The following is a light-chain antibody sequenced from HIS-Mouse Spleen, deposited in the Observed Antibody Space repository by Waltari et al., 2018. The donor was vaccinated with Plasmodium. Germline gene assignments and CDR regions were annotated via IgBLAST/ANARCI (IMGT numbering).Light chain of an antibody. Sequence: EIVMTQSPATLSVSPGERATLSCRASQSLRRHLAWYQQKPGQAPRLLIYGASTRATGIPARFSGSGSGTECTLTISSLQSEDFAVYYCQQYNNWSFTFGPGTKVDIK. CDR2: GAS. CDR1: QSLRRH. J-gene: IGKJ3*01. V-gene: IGKV3-15*01. CDR3: QQYNNWSFT.